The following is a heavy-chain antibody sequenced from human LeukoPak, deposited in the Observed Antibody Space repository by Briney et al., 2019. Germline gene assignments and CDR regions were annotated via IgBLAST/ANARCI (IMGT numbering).Heavy chain of an antibody. CDR2: ISGSGGGT. CDR3: AKAASGPRGYSGYVKYYFDY. J-gene: IGHJ4*02. D-gene: IGHD5-12*01. V-gene: IGHV3-23*01. CDR1: GFTISSYA. Sequence: GGSLRLSCAASGFTISSYAMSWVRQSPGKGLEWVSAISGSGGGTYYADSVKGRFTISRDNSKNTLYLQMNSLRAEDTAVYYCAKAASGPRGYSGYVKYYFDYWGQGTLVTVSS.